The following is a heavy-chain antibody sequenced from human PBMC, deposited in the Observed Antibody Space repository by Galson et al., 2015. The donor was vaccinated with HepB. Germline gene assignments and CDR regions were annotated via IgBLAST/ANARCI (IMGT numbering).Heavy chain of an antibody. V-gene: IGHV2-5*01. CDR1: GFSLSTSGVG. J-gene: IGHJ3*02. D-gene: IGHD5-12*01. CDR2: IYGNDDK. Sequence: PALVKPTPTLTLTCTFSGFSLSTSGVGVGWIRQPPGKALEWLALIYGNDDKRHSPSPKSRLTITKDTSKNQVVLTMTNMDPVDTATYYCAHRASSGYPNAFDIWGQGTMVTVSS. CDR3: AHRASSGYPNAFDI.